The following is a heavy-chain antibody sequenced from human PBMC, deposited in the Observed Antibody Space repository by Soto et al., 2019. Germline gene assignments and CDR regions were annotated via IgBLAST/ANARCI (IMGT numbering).Heavy chain of an antibody. CDR1: GFTFSNYA. CDR2: IRGSDDST. Sequence: HPGGSLRLSCAASGFTFSNYAMSWVRQAPGKGLEWVSAIRGSDDSTYYADSVKGRFTISRDNSKNTLYLQMNSLRVEDTAVYYCAKWLSSTDGWFDPWGQGTLVTVSS. CDR3: AKWLSSTDGWFDP. V-gene: IGHV3-23*01. J-gene: IGHJ5*02. D-gene: IGHD6-13*01.